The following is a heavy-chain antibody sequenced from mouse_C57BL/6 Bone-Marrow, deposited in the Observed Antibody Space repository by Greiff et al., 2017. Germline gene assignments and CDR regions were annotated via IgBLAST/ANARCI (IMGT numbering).Heavy chain of an antibody. V-gene: IGHV5-6*01. J-gene: IGHJ1*03. CDR1: GFTFSSYG. CDR2: ISSGGSYT. CDR3: ARQGDGRDGYFDV. Sequence: EVQRVESGGDLVKPGGSLKLSCAASGFTFSSYGMSWVRQTPDKRLEWVATISSGGSYTYYPDSVKGRFTISRDNAKNTRYLQMSRLKSEDTAMYYWARQGDGRDGYFDVGGTGTTVTVSS. D-gene: IGHD3-3*01.